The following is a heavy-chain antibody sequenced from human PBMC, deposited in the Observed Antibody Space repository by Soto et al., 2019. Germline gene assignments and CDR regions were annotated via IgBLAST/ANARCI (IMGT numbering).Heavy chain of an antibody. J-gene: IGHJ4*02. CDR1: GFSLSTSGMC. V-gene: IGHV2-70*11. CDR2: IDWDDDK. D-gene: IGHD2-15*01. CDR3: ARSGGSCYSLYD. Sequence: SGPTLVNPTQTLTLTCTFSGFSLSTSGMCVSWIRQPPGKALEWLARIDWDDDKYYSTSLKTRLTISKDTSKNQVVLTMTNMDPVDTATYYCARSGGSCYSLYDWGQGTLVTVSS.